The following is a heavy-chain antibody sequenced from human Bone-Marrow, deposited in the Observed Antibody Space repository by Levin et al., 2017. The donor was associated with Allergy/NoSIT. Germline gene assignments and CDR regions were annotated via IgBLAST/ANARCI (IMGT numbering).Heavy chain of an antibody. V-gene: IGHV3-21*01. CDR2: ITTGSNYK. CDR1: GFDFHIYI. D-gene: IGHD1/OR15-1a*01. J-gene: IGHJ6*02. Sequence: ASVKVSCEASGFDFHIYIMNWVRQAPGKGLEWLSSITTGSNYKYYVDSVRGRFVISRDNGKNSLYLQMNSLRAEDTAVYYCARSHPLTGTTHFSYQDGMDVWGQGTSVTVSS. CDR3: ARSHPLTGTTHFSYQDGMDV.